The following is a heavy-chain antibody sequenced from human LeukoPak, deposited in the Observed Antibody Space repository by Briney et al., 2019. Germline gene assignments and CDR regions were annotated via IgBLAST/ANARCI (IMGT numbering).Heavy chain of an antibody. D-gene: IGHD3-22*01. CDR3: ARHPDSSGYYIGY. J-gene: IGHJ4*02. V-gene: IGHV4-38-2*01. Sequence: SEALSLTCAVSGYSISSGYYWGWIRQPPRKGLEWIGSISHSGSTFYNPSLKSRVTISVDTSKNQFSLKLSSVTAADTAVYYCARHPDSSGYYIGYWGQGTLVAVSS. CDR2: ISHSGST. CDR1: GYSISSGYY.